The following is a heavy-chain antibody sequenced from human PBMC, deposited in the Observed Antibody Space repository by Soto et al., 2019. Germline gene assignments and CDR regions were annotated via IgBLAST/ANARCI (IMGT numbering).Heavy chain of an antibody. CDR2: IYHSGST. Sequence: QVQLQESGPGLVKPSGTLSLTCAVSSGSISSSNWWSWVRQPPGKGLEWSGEIYHSGSTNYNPSLKSRVTISVDKSKNQFSLKLSSVAAADTAVYYCARKGDRYCSGGSCYSGFDYWGQGTLVTVSS. D-gene: IGHD2-15*01. CDR3: ARKGDRYCSGGSCYSGFDY. J-gene: IGHJ4*02. V-gene: IGHV4-4*02. CDR1: SGSISSSNW.